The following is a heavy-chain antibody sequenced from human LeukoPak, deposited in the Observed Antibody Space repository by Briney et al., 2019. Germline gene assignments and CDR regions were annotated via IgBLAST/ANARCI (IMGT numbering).Heavy chain of an antibody. CDR1: GFTVSSNY. J-gene: IGHJ5*02. CDR2: IYSGGST. V-gene: IGHV3-66*01. Sequence: GGSLRLSCAASGFTVSSNYMSWVRQAPGKGLEWVSVIYSGGSTYYADSVKGRFTISRDNSKNTLYLQMNSLSAEDTAVYYCAREQKASGYSSSWYLGWFDPWGQGTLVTVSS. CDR3: AREQKASGYSSSWYLGWFDP. D-gene: IGHD6-13*01.